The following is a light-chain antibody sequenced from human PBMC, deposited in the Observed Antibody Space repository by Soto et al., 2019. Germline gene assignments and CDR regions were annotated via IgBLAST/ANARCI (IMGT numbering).Light chain of an antibody. Sequence: QSALTQPASVSGSPGQSITISCTGTSSDVGSYNYVSWYQQHPGKAPKLMIYEVSNRPSGVSDRFSGSKSDNTASLTISGRQAEDEADYYCSSYTTSGTLYVFGTGTKLTVL. J-gene: IGLJ1*01. CDR3: SSYTTSGTLYV. V-gene: IGLV2-14*01. CDR1: SSDVGSYNY. CDR2: EVS.